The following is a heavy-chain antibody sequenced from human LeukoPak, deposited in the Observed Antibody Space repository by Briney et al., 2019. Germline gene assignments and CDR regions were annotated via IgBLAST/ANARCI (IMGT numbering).Heavy chain of an antibody. J-gene: IGHJ4*02. D-gene: IGHD2-21*01. V-gene: IGHV3-74*01. CDR3: ASTGDDWRGN. CDR1: GFTFSSYW. CDR2: INRDGSYA. Sequence: PGGSLRLSCAASGFTFSSYWMHWVRQAPGKGLVWVSRINRDGSYASYADSVKGRFTISRDNAKNTLYLQMNSLGAEDTAVYYCASTGDDWRGNWGQGTLVTASS.